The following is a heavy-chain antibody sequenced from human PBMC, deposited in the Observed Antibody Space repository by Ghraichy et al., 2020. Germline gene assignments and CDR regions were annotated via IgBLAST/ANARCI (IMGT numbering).Heavy chain of an antibody. Sequence: GGSLRLSCAASGFTFTRHYMTWVRQGPGKGLEWVANIKQDGSDKFYLDSVKGRFTISRDNAKNSIYLQINSLRAEDTAVYYCARESSSEYSGYDYWGQGTLVTVSS. CDR1: GFTFTRHY. V-gene: IGHV3-7*03. CDR2: IKQDGSDK. D-gene: IGHD5-12*01. CDR3: ARESSSEYSGYDY. J-gene: IGHJ4*02.